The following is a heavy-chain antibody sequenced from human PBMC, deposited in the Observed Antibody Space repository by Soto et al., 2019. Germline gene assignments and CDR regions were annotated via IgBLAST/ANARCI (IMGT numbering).Heavy chain of an antibody. CDR1: GFTFSSYA. Sequence: ESGGGVVQPGRSLRLSCAASGFTFSSYAMHWVRQAPGKGLEWVAVISYDGSNKYYADSVKGRFTISRDNSKNTLYLQMNSLRAEDTAVYYCARDGVAAAGTFDYWGQGTLVTVSS. D-gene: IGHD6-13*01. V-gene: IGHV3-30-3*01. CDR2: ISYDGSNK. CDR3: ARDGVAAAGTFDY. J-gene: IGHJ4*02.